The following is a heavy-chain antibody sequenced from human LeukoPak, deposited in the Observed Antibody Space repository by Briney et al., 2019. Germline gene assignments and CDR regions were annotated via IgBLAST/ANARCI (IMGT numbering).Heavy chain of an antibody. J-gene: IGHJ4*02. CDR2: INHSGST. Sequence: ETLSLTCAVYGGSFSGYYWSWIRQPPGKGLEWIGEINHSGSTNYNPSLKSRVTISVDTSKNQFSLKLSSVTAADTAVYYCARGVSSGYYGFDYWGQGTLVTVSS. V-gene: IGHV4-34*01. D-gene: IGHD3-22*01. CDR1: GGSFSGYY. CDR3: ARGVSSGYYGFDY.